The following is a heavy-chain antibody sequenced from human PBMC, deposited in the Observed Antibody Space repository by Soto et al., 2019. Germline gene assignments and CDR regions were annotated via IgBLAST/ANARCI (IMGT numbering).Heavy chain of an antibody. J-gene: IGHJ4*02. V-gene: IGHV4-59*12. D-gene: IGHD3-3*01. CDR2: IYYSGST. CDR3: ARGKVYYDFWSGYYPPGYFDY. Sequence: SETLSLTCTVSGGSISSYYWSWIRQPPGKGLEWIGYIYYSGSTNYNPSLKSRVTISVDTSKNQFSLKLSSVTAADTAVYYCARGKVYYDFWSGYYPPGYFDYWGQGTLVTVSS. CDR1: GGSISSYY.